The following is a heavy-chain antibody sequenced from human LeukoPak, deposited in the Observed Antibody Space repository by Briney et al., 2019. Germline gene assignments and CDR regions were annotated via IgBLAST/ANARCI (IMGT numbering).Heavy chain of an antibody. D-gene: IGHD3-22*01. CDR3: ARVVGGTSGYYNWFDP. J-gene: IGHJ5*02. CDR1: GGSISSGGYY. CDR2: IYYSGST. V-gene: IGHV4-31*03. Sequence: PSQTLSLTCTVPGGSISSGGYYWSWLRQPPGKGLEWIGYIYYSGSTSYNPSLKSRVTISINTSNNQFSLKLSSVPAADTAVYYCARVVGGTSGYYNWFDPWGQGTLVTVSS.